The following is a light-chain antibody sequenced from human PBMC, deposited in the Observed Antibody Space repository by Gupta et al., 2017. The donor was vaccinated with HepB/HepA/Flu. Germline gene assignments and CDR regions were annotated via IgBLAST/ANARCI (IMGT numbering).Light chain of an antibody. J-gene: IGLJ2*01. Sequence: QSALTQPRSVSASPGQSVTISCTGTSSDVGGYNYVSWYQQHPGNAPKLMIYDVSKRPSGVPDRFSGSKSGNTASLTISGLQDEDEADYYCCAYAGSYVVFGGGTKLTVL. CDR3: CAYAGSYVV. CDR1: SSDVGGYNY. CDR2: DVS. V-gene: IGLV2-11*01.